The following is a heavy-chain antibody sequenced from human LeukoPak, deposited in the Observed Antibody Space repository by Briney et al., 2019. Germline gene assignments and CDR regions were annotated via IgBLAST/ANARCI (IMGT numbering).Heavy chain of an antibody. V-gene: IGHV4-59*01. CDR3: ARPYSSNWYDAFHF. D-gene: IGHD6-13*01. CDR2: VSYRGST. Sequence: SETLSLTCTVFGGPITGYYWSWIRQPPGKGLEWIGYVSYRGSTNYNPSLKSRVTISVDTSKNQFSLKLSSVTAADTAVYYCARPYSSNWYDAFHFWGQGTMATVSS. J-gene: IGHJ3*01. CDR1: GGPITGYY.